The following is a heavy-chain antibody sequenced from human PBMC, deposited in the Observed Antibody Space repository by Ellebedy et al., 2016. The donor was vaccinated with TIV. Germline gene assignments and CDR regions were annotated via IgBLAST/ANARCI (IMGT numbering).Heavy chain of an antibody. V-gene: IGHV3-33*01. CDR1: GFTFSSYG. J-gene: IGHJ4*02. D-gene: IGHD3-16*01. Sequence: SLKISXAASGFTFSSYGMHWLRQAPGKGLEWVAVIWYDGSNKYYADSVKGRFTISRDNAKNSLYLQMNSLRDEDTAVYYCARELWGREIHWGQGTLVTVSS. CDR2: IWYDGSNK. CDR3: ARELWGREIH.